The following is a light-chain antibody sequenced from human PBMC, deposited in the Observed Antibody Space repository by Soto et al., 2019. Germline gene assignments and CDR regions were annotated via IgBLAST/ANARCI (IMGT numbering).Light chain of an antibody. CDR2: DAS. CDR3: QQRSNWPLT. CDR1: QSVSRY. V-gene: IGKV3-11*01. Sequence: EILLTQSPDTLSLSPGESATLSCRASQSVSRYLAWYQQKPGQTPRLLIYDASNRAAGIPARFSGSGSGTDFTLTISSLEPEDFAVYYCQQRSNWPLTFGGGTKVDIK. J-gene: IGKJ4*01.